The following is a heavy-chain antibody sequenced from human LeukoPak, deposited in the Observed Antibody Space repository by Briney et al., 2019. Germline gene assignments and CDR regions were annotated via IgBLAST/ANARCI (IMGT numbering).Heavy chain of an antibody. Sequence: PGRSLSLSCAASGFTFDDYAMHWVRQAPGKGLEWVSGISWNSGSIGYADSMKGRFTISRDNAKNSLYLQMNSLRAEDTALYYCAQATTELYCSSTSCYSRKSAYYYFDYWGQGTLVTVSS. CDR2: ISWNSGSI. J-gene: IGHJ4*02. D-gene: IGHD2-2*01. CDR3: AQATTELYCSSTSCYSRKSAYYYFDY. V-gene: IGHV3-9*01. CDR1: GFTFDDYA.